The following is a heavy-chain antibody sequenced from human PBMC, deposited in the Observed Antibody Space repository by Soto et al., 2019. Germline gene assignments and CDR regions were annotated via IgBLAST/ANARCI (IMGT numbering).Heavy chain of an antibody. V-gene: IGHV1-2*04. D-gene: IGHD2-2*01. CDR1: GYTFTGYY. CDR2: INPNSGGT. J-gene: IGHJ6*02. Sequence: VSVKVSCKASGYTFTGYYMHWVRQAPGQGLEWMGWINPNSGGTNYAQKFQGWVTMTRDTSISTAYMELSRLRSDDTAVYYCARGGSSTSLLYYYYGMDVWGQGTTVTVSS. CDR3: ARGGSSTSLLYYYYGMDV.